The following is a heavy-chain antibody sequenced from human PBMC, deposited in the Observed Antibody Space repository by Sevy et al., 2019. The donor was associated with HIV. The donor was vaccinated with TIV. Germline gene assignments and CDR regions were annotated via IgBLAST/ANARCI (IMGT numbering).Heavy chain of an antibody. CDR3: AREGCTKPHDY. CDR2: LSFGCGEI. D-gene: IGHD2-8*01. Sequence: GGSLRLSCAASGFTFSKYSMSWVRRPPGKGLERVSTLSFGCGEINYADSVKGRFTISRDNSKSSVYLQMNNLRPEDTAVYYCAREGCTKPHDYWGQGTLVTVSS. CDR1: GFTFSKYS. J-gene: IGHJ4*02. V-gene: IGHV3-23*01.